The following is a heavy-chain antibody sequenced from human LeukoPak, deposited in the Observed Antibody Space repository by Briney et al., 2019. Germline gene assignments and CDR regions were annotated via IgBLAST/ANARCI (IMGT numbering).Heavy chain of an antibody. CDR1: GYTFTGYY. V-gene: IGHV1-2*02. CDR2: INPNSGGT. CDR3: AISAPGYQLPHY. D-gene: IGHD2-2*01. J-gene: IGHJ4*02. Sequence: LGASVKVSCKASGYTFTGYYMHWVRQAPGQGLEWMGWINPNSGGTNYAQKFQGRVTMTRDTSISTAYMELSRLRSEDTAVFYCAISAPGYQLPHYWGQGTLVTVSS.